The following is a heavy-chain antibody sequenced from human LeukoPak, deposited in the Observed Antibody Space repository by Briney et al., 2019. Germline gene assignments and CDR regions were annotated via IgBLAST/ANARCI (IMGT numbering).Heavy chain of an antibody. CDR1: GGSITNYY. CDR2: IHYSGST. Sequence: SETLSLTCTVSGGSITNYYWSWIRQPPGKGLEWIGYIHYSGSTKYKSSLKSRVTISVDTSKNQFSLKLNSVTAADTAVYYCARAGGELNFDYWGQGTLVTVSS. CDR3: ARAGGELNFDY. D-gene: IGHD1-26*01. V-gene: IGHV4-59*12. J-gene: IGHJ4*02.